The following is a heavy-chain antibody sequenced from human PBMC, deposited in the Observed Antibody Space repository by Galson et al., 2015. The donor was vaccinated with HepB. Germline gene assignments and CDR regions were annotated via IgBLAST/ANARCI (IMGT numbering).Heavy chain of an antibody. J-gene: IGHJ2*01. Sequence: QSGAEVKEPGESLRISCKGSGYSFPSYWISWVRQMPGKGLEWMGRIDPSDSYTNYSPSFQGHVTISADKSISTAYLQWSSLKASDTAMYYCARRVGTRFRSSGPRRGYWYFDLWGRGTLVTVSS. D-gene: IGHD6-19*01. CDR1: GYSFPSYW. V-gene: IGHV5-10-1*01. CDR2: IDPSDSYT. CDR3: ARRVGTRFRSSGPRRGYWYFDL.